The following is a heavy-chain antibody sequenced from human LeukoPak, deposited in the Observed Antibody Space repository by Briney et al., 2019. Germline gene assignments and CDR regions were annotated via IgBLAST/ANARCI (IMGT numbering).Heavy chain of an antibody. CDR3: AKEGMGSEATTADGAFDI. V-gene: IGHV4-4*08. CDR1: GGSISVYH. CDR2: LCDTGIT. J-gene: IGHJ3*02. Sequence: PSETLSLTCTVSGGSISVYHWSWIRQPPGKGLEWIAYLCDTGITNYSPSLKSRVTISVDTSNNQISLKLTSVTAADTAIYFCAKEGMGSEATTADGAFDIWGQGTTVTVSS. D-gene: IGHD1-26*01.